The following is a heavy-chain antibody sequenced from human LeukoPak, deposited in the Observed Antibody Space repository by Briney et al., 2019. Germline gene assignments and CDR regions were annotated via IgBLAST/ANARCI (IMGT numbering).Heavy chain of an antibody. CDR1: GFIFNTYW. J-gene: IGHJ3*01. Sequence: GGSLRLSCGASGFIFNTYWMNWVRQAAGQGLEWVANIKQDGSETYYVNSVKGRFTISRDNDKNSVYLQMGSLRVEDTAVYYCVRGFDGTNAFDLWGQGTMVTVSS. V-gene: IGHV3-7*01. CDR2: IKQDGSET. CDR3: VRGFDGTNAFDL. D-gene: IGHD3-9*01.